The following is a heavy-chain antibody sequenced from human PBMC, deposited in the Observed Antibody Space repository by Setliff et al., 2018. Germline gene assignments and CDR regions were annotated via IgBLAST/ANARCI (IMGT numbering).Heavy chain of an antibody. J-gene: IGHJ1*01. CDR3: ARHKTGAMGTGEHFQH. CDR2: VYYSGTT. V-gene: IGHV4-39*01. Sequence: PSETLSLTCTVSVDSISSSTYYWGWIRQPPGKGLEWIGSVYYSGTTKYNPSLGSRVTISVDASKNQFSLKLSSVTAADTAVYYCARHKTGAMGTGEHFQHWGQGTLVTVSS. CDR1: VDSISSSTYY. D-gene: IGHD7-27*01.